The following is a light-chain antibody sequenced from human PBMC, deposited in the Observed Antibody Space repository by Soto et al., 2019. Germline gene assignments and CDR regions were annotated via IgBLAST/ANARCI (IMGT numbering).Light chain of an antibody. CDR1: QSISSY. J-gene: IGKJ2*01. V-gene: IGKV1-39*01. Sequence: DIQMTQSPSSLSASVGDRVTITCRASQSISSYLNWYQQKPGKAPKLLIYAASSLQSGVPSRFSGSGSGTDFTLTIRSLQPDDFATYYCQQYNTYSSWNTFGQGTKLEI. CDR3: QQYNTYSSWNT. CDR2: AAS.